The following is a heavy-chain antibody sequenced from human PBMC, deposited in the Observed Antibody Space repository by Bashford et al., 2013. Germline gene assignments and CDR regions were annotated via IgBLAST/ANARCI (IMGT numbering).Heavy chain of an antibody. Sequence: ASVKVSCKASGYTFSDYYLHWVRQAPGQGLEWMGWINPNSGGTNYAQKFQGRVTMTRDTSISTAYMELSRLRSDDTAVYYCASISPTMSYYGMDVWGQGTTVTVSS. CDR3: ASISPTMSYYGMDV. D-gene: IGHD3-22*01. J-gene: IGHJ6*02. CDR1: GYTFSDYY. V-gene: IGHV1-2*02. CDR2: INPNSGGT.